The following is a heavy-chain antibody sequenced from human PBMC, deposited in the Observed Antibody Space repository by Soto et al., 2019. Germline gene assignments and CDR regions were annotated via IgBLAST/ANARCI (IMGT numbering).Heavy chain of an antibody. CDR2: IKSETDGGTT. Sequence: EVQLAESGGGLVNPGGSLRLSCVASGFPFSYSWMSWVRQAPGKGLEWVARIKSETDGGTTDYAAPVEGRFTISRDDSKNTLNLQMNSLKTDDTAVYSCVNYDFIWGSYCVRWAYWGQGTLVTVSS. V-gene: IGHV3-15*01. D-gene: IGHD3-16*01. J-gene: IGHJ4*02. CDR1: GFPFSYSW. CDR3: VNYDFIWGSYCVRWAY.